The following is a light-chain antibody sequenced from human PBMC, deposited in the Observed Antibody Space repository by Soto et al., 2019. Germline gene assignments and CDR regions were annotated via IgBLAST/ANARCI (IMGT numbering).Light chain of an antibody. J-gene: IGKJ4*01. V-gene: IGKV1D-12*01. CDR1: QGIDSW. CDR2: TAS. CDR3: QQASSFPLT. Sequence: DIQMTQSPSSVSASVGDRVTISCRASQGIDSWLAWYQQKPGKAPKLLIYTASNLESGVPSRFSGSGSGTDFTLTISSLQPEDFATYFCQQASSFPLTFGGGTRVEIK.